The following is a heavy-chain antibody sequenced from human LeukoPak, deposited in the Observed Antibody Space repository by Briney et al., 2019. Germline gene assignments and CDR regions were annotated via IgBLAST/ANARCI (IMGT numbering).Heavy chain of an antibody. CDR2: ISGSGGST. CDR1: GFTFGSYA. D-gene: IGHD3-10*01. V-gene: IGHV3-23*01. CDR3: AKSTDVLLWFGDQWGYFDY. Sequence: PGGSLRLSCAASGFTFGSYAMSWVRQAPGKGLEWVSAISGSGGSTYYADSVKGRFTISRDNSKNTLYLQMNSLRAEDTAVYYCAKSTDVLLWFGDQWGYFDYWGQGTLVTVSS. J-gene: IGHJ4*02.